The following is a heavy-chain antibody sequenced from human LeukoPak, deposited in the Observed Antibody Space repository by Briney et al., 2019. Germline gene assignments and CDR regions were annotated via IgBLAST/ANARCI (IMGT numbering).Heavy chain of an antibody. V-gene: IGHV4-4*07. CDR1: GGSISSYY. Sequence: SETLSLTCTVSGGSISSYYWSWIRQPAGKGLEWIGRIYTSGSTNYNPSLKSRVTMSVDTSKNQFSLKLSSVTAADTAVYYCARVDIAAAYSPEYYFDYWGQGTLVTVSS. CDR3: ARVDIAAAYSPEYYFDY. J-gene: IGHJ4*02. CDR2: IYTSGST. D-gene: IGHD6-13*01.